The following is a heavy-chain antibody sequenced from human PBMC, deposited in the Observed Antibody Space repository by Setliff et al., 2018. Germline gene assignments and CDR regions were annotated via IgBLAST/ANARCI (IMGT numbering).Heavy chain of an antibody. V-gene: IGHV4-39*07. CDR2: IYYSGST. CDR3: ARLWRRIQQIDY. Sequence: SETLSLTCTVSGGSISSSSYYWGWIRQPPGKGLEWIGSIYYSGSTYYNPSLKSRVTISVDTSKNQFSLKLSSVTAADTAVYYCARLWRRIQQIDYWGQGTRVTVSS. J-gene: IGHJ4*02. D-gene: IGHD3-10*01. CDR1: GGSISSSSYY.